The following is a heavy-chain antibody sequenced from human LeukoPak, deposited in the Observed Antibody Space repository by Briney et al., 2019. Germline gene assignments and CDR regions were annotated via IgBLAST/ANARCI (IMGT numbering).Heavy chain of an antibody. CDR1: GYSISSGYY. D-gene: IGHD3-9*01. Sequence: SETLSLTCTVSGYSISSGYYWGWIRQPPGKGLEWIGSICHSGSTYYNPSLKSRVTISVDTSKNQFSLKLSSVTAADTAVYYCARVDYDILTGYYTSYYYYGMDVWGQGTTVTVSS. V-gene: IGHV4-38-2*02. CDR3: ARVDYDILTGYYTSYYYYGMDV. CDR2: ICHSGST. J-gene: IGHJ6*02.